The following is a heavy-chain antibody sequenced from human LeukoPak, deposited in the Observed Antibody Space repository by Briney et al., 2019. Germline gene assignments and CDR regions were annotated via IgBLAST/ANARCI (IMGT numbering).Heavy chain of an antibody. D-gene: IGHD6-13*01. CDR2: ISGSGGST. J-gene: IGHJ4*02. V-gene: IGHV3-23*01. Sequence: PGGPLRLSCVPSGFSFSNYAMSWVRQAPGKGLEWVSSISGSGGSTHYADSVKGRFTISRDNSKNTLYLRMNSLRAEDTAVYYCAREGLAALDYWGQGTLVTVSS. CDR3: AREGLAALDY. CDR1: GFSFSNYA.